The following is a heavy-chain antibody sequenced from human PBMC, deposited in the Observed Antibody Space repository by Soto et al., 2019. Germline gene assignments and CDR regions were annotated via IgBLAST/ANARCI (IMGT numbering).Heavy chain of an antibody. J-gene: IGHJ4*02. V-gene: IGHV3-7*01. Sequence: GGSLRLSCAASGFTFSSRWMSWVRQAPGKGLEWVASIIQDESVKHYVDSVRGRFTISRDNAQNSLYLQMDSLRAEDTAVYYCARAYYYGSGTRRLDYWGQGTLVTVSS. CDR3: ARAYYYGSGTRRLDY. CDR1: GFTFSSRW. CDR2: IIQDESVK. D-gene: IGHD3-10*01.